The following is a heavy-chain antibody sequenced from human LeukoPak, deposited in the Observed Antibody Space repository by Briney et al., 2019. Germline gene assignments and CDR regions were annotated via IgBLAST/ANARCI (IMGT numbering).Heavy chain of an antibody. D-gene: IGHD2-2*01. CDR1: GGSISSGSYY. J-gene: IGHJ4*02. V-gene: IGHV4-61*02. CDR3: ATMGYCTSTTCPRVFDY. Sequence: SETLSLTCTVPGGSISSGSYYWSWIPQPAGKGLEWIGRIYTSGSTNYNPSLKSRVTISVDTSKNQFSLKLSSVTAADTAVYYCATMGYCTSTTCPRVFDYWGQGILVTVSS. CDR2: IYTSGST.